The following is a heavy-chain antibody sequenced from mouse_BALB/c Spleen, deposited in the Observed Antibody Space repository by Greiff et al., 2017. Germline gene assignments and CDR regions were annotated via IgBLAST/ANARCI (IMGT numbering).Heavy chain of an antibody. D-gene: IGHD2-10*02. Sequence: VKLMESGPGLVQPSQSLSITCTVSGFSLTSYGVHWVRQSPGKGLEWLGVIWSGGSTDYNAAFISRLSISKDNSKSQVFFKMNSLQANDTAIYYCARKGYGLYAMDYWGQGTSVTVSS. CDR2: IWSGGST. CDR1: GFSLTSYG. J-gene: IGHJ4*01. V-gene: IGHV2-2*02. CDR3: ARKGYGLYAMDY.